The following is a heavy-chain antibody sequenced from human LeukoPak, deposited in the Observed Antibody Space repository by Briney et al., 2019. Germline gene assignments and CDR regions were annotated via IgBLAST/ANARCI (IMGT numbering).Heavy chain of an antibody. Sequence: GGSLRLSCAASGFTFSSYEMNWVRQAPGKGLEWVSYISSSSSTIYYADSVRGRFTISRDNAKNSLYLQLNSLRAEDTAVYYCARSLVVGATYPYHWGQGTLVTVSS. CDR3: ARSLVVGATYPYH. CDR1: GFTFSSYE. D-gene: IGHD1-26*01. J-gene: IGHJ5*02. CDR2: ISSSSSTI. V-gene: IGHV3-48*01.